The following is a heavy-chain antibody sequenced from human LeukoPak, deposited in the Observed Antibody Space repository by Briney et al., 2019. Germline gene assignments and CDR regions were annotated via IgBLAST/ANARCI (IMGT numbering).Heavy chain of an antibody. Sequence: GGSLRLSCAASGFTFSSYWMHWVRQAPGKGLEWVAFIRYDGSNKYYADSVKGRFTISRDNSKNTLYLHVNSLRPEDTAVYYCARLGIVGATISVSWFDPWGQGTLVTVSS. CDR2: IRYDGSNK. D-gene: IGHD1-26*01. J-gene: IGHJ5*02. CDR3: ARLGIVGATISVSWFDP. V-gene: IGHV3-30*02. CDR1: GFTFSSYW.